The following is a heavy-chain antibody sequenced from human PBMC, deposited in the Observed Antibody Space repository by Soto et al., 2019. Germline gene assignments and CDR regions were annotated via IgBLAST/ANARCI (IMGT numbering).Heavy chain of an antibody. CDR1: GGSISGGGYY. CDR3: ANMDPKSIHFDY. Sequence: SETLSLTCPVSGGSISGGGYYWSWIRQHPGKGLEWIGYIYYSGSTNYNPSLKSRVTISVDTSKNQFSLKLSSVTAADTAVYYCANMDPKSIHFDYWGQGTLVTVSS. V-gene: IGHV4-61*08. D-gene: IGHD6-6*01. CDR2: IYYSGST. J-gene: IGHJ4*02.